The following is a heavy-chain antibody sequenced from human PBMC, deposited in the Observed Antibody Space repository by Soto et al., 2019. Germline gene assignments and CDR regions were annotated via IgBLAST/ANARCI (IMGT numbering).Heavy chain of an antibody. J-gene: IGHJ4*02. V-gene: IGHV1-2*02. Sequence: QAQLMQSGAEVKKPGASLKVSCKASGYTFTGFYIHWVRQAPGQGLEWMGWINPDSGGANYQQNYQGRVSLTRHTSNTTAYMELSRLRSDDTAVYYCARDLGGSSSYLGYWGQGTPVTVST. D-gene: IGHD6-6*01. CDR3: ARDLGGSSSYLGY. CDR1: GYTFTGFY. CDR2: INPDSGGA.